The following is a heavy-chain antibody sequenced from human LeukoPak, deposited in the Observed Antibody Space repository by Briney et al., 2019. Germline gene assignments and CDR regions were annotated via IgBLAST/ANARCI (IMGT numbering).Heavy chain of an antibody. CDR3: ARSP. CDR1: GLSFSSYW. Sequence: PGGSLRLSCIVSGLSFSSYWMSWVRQAPGKGLEWVANIKYDGREKYYVDSVKGRFTISRDNAKNSLYLQMNSLRVEDTAVYYCARSPGGQGTLVTVSS. CDR2: IKYDGREK. V-gene: IGHV3-7*01. J-gene: IGHJ5*02.